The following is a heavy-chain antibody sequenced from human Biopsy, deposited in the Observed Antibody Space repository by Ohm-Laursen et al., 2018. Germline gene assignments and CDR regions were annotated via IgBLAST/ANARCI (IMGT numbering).Heavy chain of an antibody. CDR1: GDSASSGSFY. V-gene: IGHV4-61*01. J-gene: IGHJ3*02. CDR3: AGRPWPNAFDI. D-gene: IGHD5-12*01. CDR2: IYDRGST. Sequence: GTLSLTCTVSGDSASSGSFYWTWIRQPPGQGLEYIGYIYDRGSTANYNPSLESRVTMSVDMPKNQFSLKLSSVTAADTAVYYCAGRPWPNAFDIWGQGTMVTVSS.